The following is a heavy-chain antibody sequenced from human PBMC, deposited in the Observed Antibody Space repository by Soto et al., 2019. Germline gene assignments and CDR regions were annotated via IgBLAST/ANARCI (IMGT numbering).Heavy chain of an antibody. D-gene: IGHD5-12*01. Sequence: SETLSLTCTCYGSNMSNSYGILIRQSPERGLEWIAYVYHTGATNYSPSLKSRVTISLDTSKGQFSLNLTSLTTADTAVYFCARGGNRYSNVASGVGGFDYWGQGSLVTVSS. J-gene: IGHJ4*02. CDR3: ARGGNRYSNVASGVGGFDY. V-gene: IGHV4-59*01. CDR1: GSNMSNSY. CDR2: VYHTGAT.